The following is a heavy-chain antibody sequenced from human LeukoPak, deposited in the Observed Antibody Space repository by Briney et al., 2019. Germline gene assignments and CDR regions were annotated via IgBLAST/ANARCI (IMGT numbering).Heavy chain of an antibody. Sequence: PGGSLRLPCAASGFPFSSYAMSWVRQAPGKGLEWVSTISGRGGSTYYPDSVKGRFTISRDTSKNTLYLQMNSLRAADTAVYYCAKNQDIVVENWFDPWGRGTLVTVSS. CDR2: ISGRGGST. CDR1: GFPFSSYA. CDR3: AKNQDIVVENWFDP. J-gene: IGHJ5*02. D-gene: IGHD2-15*01. V-gene: IGHV3-23*01.